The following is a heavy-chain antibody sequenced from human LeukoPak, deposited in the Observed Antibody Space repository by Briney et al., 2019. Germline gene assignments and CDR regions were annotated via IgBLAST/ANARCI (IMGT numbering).Heavy chain of an antibody. CDR3: AREIYFGYSSSWYKNWFDP. D-gene: IGHD6-13*01. Sequence: SQTLSLTCAISGDSVSSNSAAWNWIRQSPSRGLEWLGRTYYRSKWYNDYAVSVKSRITINPDTSKNQFSLQLNSVTPEDTAVYYCAREIYFGYSSSWYKNWFDPWGQGTLVTVSS. CDR1: GDSVSSNSAA. J-gene: IGHJ5*02. CDR2: TYYRSKWYN. V-gene: IGHV6-1*01.